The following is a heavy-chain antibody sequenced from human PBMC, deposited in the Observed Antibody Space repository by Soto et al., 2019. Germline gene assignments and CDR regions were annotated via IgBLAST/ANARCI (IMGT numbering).Heavy chain of an antibody. CDR1: GFTFSSYA. J-gene: IGHJ4*02. D-gene: IGHD6-6*01. Sequence: QVQLVESGGGVVQPGRSLRLSCAASGFTFSSYAMHWVRQAPGKGLEWVAVISYDGSNNYYADSVKGRFTISRDNSKNALYLQMNSLRAEDTAVYYCARDRARRAARYFDYWGQGTLVTVSS. V-gene: IGHV3-30-3*01. CDR3: ARDRARRAARYFDY. CDR2: ISYDGSNN.